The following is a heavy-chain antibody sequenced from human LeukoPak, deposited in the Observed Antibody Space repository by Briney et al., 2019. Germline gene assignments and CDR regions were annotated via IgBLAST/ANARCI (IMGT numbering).Heavy chain of an antibody. CDR3: AKGTGSGHYYYYSMDV. J-gene: IGHJ6*03. V-gene: IGHV3-23*01. Sequence: GGSLRLSCAASGFTFSSYAMSWVRQAPGKGLEWVSAISGSGDSTYYADSVKGRFTISRDNSKNTLYLQMNSLRAEDTAVYYCAKGTGSGHYYYYSMDVWGKGTTVTVSS. CDR1: GFTFSSYA. CDR2: ISGSGDST. D-gene: IGHD1-14*01.